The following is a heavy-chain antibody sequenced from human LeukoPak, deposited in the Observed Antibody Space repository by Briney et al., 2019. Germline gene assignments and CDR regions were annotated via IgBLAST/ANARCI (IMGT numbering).Heavy chain of an antibody. CDR2: INHSGST. Sequence: SETLYLTCAVYGGSFSGYYWSWIRQPPGKGLEWIGEINHSGSTNYNPSLKSRVTISVDTSKNQFSLKLSSVTAADTAVYYCARSYDSSGYPPYYFDYWGQGTLVTVSS. D-gene: IGHD3-22*01. CDR1: GGSFSGYY. J-gene: IGHJ4*02. CDR3: ARSYDSSGYPPYYFDY. V-gene: IGHV4-34*01.